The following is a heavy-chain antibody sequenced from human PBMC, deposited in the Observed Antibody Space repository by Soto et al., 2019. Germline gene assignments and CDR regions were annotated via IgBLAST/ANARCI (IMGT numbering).Heavy chain of an antibody. D-gene: IGHD6-19*01. CDR1: GFTFSGSA. CDR3: TSRSSGWYESDAFDI. J-gene: IGHJ3*02. V-gene: IGHV3-73*01. Sequence: GGSLRLSCAASGFTFSGSAMHWVRQASGKGLEWVGRIRSKANSYATAYAASVKGRFTISRDDSKNTAYLQMNSLKTEDTAVYYCTSRSSGWYESDAFDIWGQGTMVTVSS. CDR2: IRSKANSYAT.